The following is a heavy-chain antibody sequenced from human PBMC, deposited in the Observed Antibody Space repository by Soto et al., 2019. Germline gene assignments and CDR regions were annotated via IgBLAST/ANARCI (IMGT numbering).Heavy chain of an antibody. D-gene: IGHD2-21*01. CDR2: IRSKAYGGTT. V-gene: IGHV3-49*03. CDR3: TGLSLAYCGCDCFPPGAFDI. Sequence: GGSLRLSCTASGFTFGDYAMSWFRQAPGKGLEWVGFIRSKAYGGTTEYAASVKSRFTISRDDSKSIAYLQMNSLKTEDTAVYYCTGLSLAYCGCDCFPPGAFDIWGQGTMVTVSS. J-gene: IGHJ3*02. CDR1: GFTFGDYA.